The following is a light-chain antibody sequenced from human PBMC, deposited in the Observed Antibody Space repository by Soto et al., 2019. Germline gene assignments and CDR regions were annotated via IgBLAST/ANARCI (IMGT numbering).Light chain of an antibody. CDR3: QQYGSLPWA. Sequence: IVLTQSPGTLSLSPGERATLSCRASQSVGSIFLAWYQQKRGQAPRILIYAASNRASGIPDRFSGSGSGSDFTLTISRLDPEDFAVYYCQQYGSLPWAFGQGTRVEI. V-gene: IGKV3-20*01. J-gene: IGKJ1*01. CDR1: QSVGSIF. CDR2: AAS.